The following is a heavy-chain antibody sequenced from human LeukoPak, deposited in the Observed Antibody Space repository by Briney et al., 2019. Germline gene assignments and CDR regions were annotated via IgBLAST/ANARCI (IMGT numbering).Heavy chain of an antibody. V-gene: IGHV3-7*03. CDR2: IKVDGSEK. CDR3: ATYYYDSSGYYPYFDY. CDR1: GFTFSSYW. D-gene: IGHD3-22*01. Sequence: PGGSLRLSCAASGFTFSSYWMSWVRQAPGKGLEWAANIKVDGSEKYYVDSVKGRFTISRDNAKNSLYLQMNSLRAEDTAVYYCATYYYDSSGYYPYFDYWGQGTLVTVSS. J-gene: IGHJ4*02.